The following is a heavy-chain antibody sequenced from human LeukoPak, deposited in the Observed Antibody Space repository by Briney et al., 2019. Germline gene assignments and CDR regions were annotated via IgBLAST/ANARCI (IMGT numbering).Heavy chain of an antibody. Sequence: GGSLRLSCAASGFTVSTNYMTWIRQAPGKGLEWVGFIRSKAYGETADYAASVKGRFTISRDDSKAIAYLQMNSLKTEDTAVYHCTRDRGAYNLYDYWGQGTLVTVSS. CDR3: TRDRGAYNLYDY. CDR2: IRSKAYGETA. J-gene: IGHJ4*02. D-gene: IGHD1-1*01. V-gene: IGHV3-49*03. CDR1: GFTVSTNY.